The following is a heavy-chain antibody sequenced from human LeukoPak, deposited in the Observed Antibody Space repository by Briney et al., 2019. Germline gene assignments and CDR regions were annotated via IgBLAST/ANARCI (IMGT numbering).Heavy chain of an antibody. CDR3: ARANYYDSSGYYAY. V-gene: IGHV3-33*08. CDR1: GFTFSSYA. Sequence: GGSLRLSCAASGFTFSSYAMHWVRQAPGKGLEWVAVIWYEGSNKYYADSVKGRFTISRDNSKNTLYLQMNSLRAEDTAVYYCARANYYDSSGYYAYWGQGTLVTVSS. CDR2: IWYEGSNK. D-gene: IGHD3-22*01. J-gene: IGHJ4*02.